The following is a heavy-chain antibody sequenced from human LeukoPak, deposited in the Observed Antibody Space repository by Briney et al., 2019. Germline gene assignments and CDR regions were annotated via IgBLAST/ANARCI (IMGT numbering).Heavy chain of an antibody. CDR2: IYYSGST. J-gene: IGHJ4*02. V-gene: IGHV4-59*01. Sequence: SETLSLTRTVSGGSISSYYWSWIRQPPGKGLEWKGNIYYSGSTNYNPSLKSRVTISVDTSKNQFSLKLSSVTAADTAVYYCARGLMMAVAGRGEFHYWGQGTLVTVSS. CDR3: ARGLMMAVAGRGEFHY. D-gene: IGHD6-13*01. CDR1: GGSISSYY.